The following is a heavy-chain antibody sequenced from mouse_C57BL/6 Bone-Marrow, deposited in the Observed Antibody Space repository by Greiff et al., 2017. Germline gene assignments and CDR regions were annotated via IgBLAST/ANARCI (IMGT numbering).Heavy chain of an antibody. CDR3: ARDAPSGLFAY. D-gene: IGHD3-2*02. CDR2: SRNKANDYTT. J-gene: IGHJ3*01. CDR1: GFTFSDFY. Sequence: DVMLVESGGGLVQSGRSLRLSCATSGFTFSDFYMEWVRQAPGKGLEWIAASRNKANDYTTEYSASVKGRFIVSRDTSQSILYLQMNALRAEDTAIYYCARDAPSGLFAYWGQGTLVTVSA. V-gene: IGHV7-1*01.